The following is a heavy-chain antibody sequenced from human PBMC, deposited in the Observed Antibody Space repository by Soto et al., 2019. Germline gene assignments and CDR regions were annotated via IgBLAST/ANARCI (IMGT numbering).Heavy chain of an antibody. CDR1: GFTFSSYA. J-gene: IGHJ6*02. Sequence: PGGSLRLSCAASGFTFSSYAMSWVRQAPGKGLEWVSAISGSGGSTYYADSVKGRFTISRDNSKNTLYLQMNSLRAEDTAVYYCAKDLWFGELLPYYYGMDVWGQGTTVTVSS. D-gene: IGHD3-10*01. V-gene: IGHV3-23*01. CDR2: ISGSGGST. CDR3: AKDLWFGELLPYYYGMDV.